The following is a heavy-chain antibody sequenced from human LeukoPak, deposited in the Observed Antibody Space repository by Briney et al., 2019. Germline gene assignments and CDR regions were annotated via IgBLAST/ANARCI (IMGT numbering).Heavy chain of an antibody. CDR1: GFTFSSYW. CDR2: INSDGSST. CDR3: AKDEAQWELQRPGSPDY. D-gene: IGHD1-26*01. Sequence: PGGSLRLSCAASGFTFSSYWMHWVRQAPGKGLVWVSRINSDGSSTSYADSVKGRFTISRDNSKNTLYLQMNSLRAEDTAVYYCAKDEAQWELQRPGSPDYWGQGTLVTVSS. V-gene: IGHV3-74*01. J-gene: IGHJ4*02.